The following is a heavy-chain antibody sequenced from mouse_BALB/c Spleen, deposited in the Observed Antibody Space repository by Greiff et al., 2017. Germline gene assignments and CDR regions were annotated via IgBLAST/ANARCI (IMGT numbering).Heavy chain of an antibody. J-gene: IGHJ2*01. D-gene: IGHD6-2*01. CDR3: ARSRSLYYFDY. Sequence: QVQLQQSAAELARPGASVKMSCKASGYTFTSYTMHWVKQRPGQGLEWIGYINPSSGYTEYNQKFKDKTTLTADKSSSTAYMQLSSLTSEDSAVYYCARSRSLYYFDYWGQGTTLTVSS. CDR1: GYTFTSYT. CDR2: INPSSGYT. V-gene: IGHV1-4*02.